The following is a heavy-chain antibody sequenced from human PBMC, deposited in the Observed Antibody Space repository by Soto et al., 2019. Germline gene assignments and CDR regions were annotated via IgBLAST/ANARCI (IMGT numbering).Heavy chain of an antibody. V-gene: IGHV4-39*01. D-gene: IGHD3-9*01. J-gene: IGHJ4*02. CDR3: VRLEGLATISYYFDY. CDR2: IYYRGNA. CDR1: GDSINSDNYY. Sequence: SETLSLTCSVSGDSINSDNYYWGWIRQPPGKGLEWIGSIYYRGNAYYNPSLKTRVTISLDKSKSQFSLKLNSVTAADSAVYFCVRLEGLATISYYFDYWGQGTLVTVSS.